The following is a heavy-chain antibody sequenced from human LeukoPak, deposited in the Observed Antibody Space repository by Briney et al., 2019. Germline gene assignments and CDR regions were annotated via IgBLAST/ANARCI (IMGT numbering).Heavy chain of an antibody. CDR2: IKEDGSEK. V-gene: IGHV3-7*03. D-gene: IGHD2-15*01. CDR3: AKDPYCSGGSCYGLPNWFDP. CDR1: GFTFSSYW. Sequence: GGSLRLSCAASGFTFSSYWMNWVRQAPGKGLEWVANIKEDGSEKDYVDSVKGRFTISRDNSKNTLYLQMNSLRAEDTAVYYCAKDPYCSGGSCYGLPNWFDPWGQGTLVTVSS. J-gene: IGHJ5*02.